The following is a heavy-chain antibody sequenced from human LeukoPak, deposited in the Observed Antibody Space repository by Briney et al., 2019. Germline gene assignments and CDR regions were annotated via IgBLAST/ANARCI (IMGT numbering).Heavy chain of an antibody. D-gene: IGHD5-12*01. CDR2: IRGKANSYAT. Sequence: GGSLRLSCAASGFTFSGSAMHWVRQASGKGLEWVGRIRGKANSYATAYAASVKGRFTISRDDSKNTAYLQMNSLKTEDTAVYYCTTLPPYSGYDSGDYYYYYGMDVWGQGTRSPSP. CDR1: GFTFSGSA. CDR3: TTLPPYSGYDSGDYYYYYGMDV. J-gene: IGHJ6*02. V-gene: IGHV3-73*01.